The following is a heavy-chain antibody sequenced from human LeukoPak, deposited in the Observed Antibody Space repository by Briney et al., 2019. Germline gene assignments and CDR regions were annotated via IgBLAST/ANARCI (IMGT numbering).Heavy chain of an antibody. V-gene: IGHV3-66*01. CDR1: GFTVSSNY. CDR3: ARDLGFGESLIYYYYGMDV. CDR2: IYSCGST. D-gene: IGHD3-10*01. J-gene: IGHJ6*02. Sequence: GGSLRLSCAASGFTVSSNYMSWVRQAPGKGLEWVSVIYSCGSTYYADSVKGRFTISRDNSKNTLYLQMNSLRAEDTAVYYCARDLGFGESLIYYYYGMDVWGQGTTVTVSS.